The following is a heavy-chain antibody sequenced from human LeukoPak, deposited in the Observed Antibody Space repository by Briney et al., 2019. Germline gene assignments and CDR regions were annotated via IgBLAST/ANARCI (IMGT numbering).Heavy chain of an antibody. CDR1: AFTFRSYW. CDR2: IKQDGSEK. D-gene: IGHD1-26*01. CDR3: ARDGSPFDS. V-gene: IGHV3-7*04. Sequence: GGSLRLSCAASAFTFRSYWMSWVRQAPGNGLEWVANIKQDGSEKYYVDSVKGRFTISRDNAKKSLYLQMNSLRAEDTAVYYCARDGSPFDSWGQGTLVTVSS. J-gene: IGHJ4*02.